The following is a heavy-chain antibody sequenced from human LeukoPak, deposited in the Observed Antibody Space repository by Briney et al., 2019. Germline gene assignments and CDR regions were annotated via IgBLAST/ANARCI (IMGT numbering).Heavy chain of an antibody. CDR1: GVTLSSYA. CDR3: AKSLIIAAAPGIDV. Sequence: GGSLRLSCAASGVTLSSYAMSWARQAPGKGLEWVSGISSSGSGGNTYYADSVKGRFTISRDNSKNTLYLQMNSLRAEDTAVYYCAKSLIIAAAPGIDVWGQGTTVTVSS. D-gene: IGHD6-25*01. V-gene: IGHV3-23*01. CDR2: ISSSGSGGNT. J-gene: IGHJ6*02.